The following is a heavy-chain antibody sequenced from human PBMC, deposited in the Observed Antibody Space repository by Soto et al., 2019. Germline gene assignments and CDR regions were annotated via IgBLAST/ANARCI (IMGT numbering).Heavy chain of an antibody. V-gene: IGHV3-23*01. Sequence: QPGGSLRLSCAASGFTFSSYAMSWVRQAPGKGLEWVSAISGSGGSTYYADSVKGRFTISRDNSKNTLYLQMNSLRAEDTAVYYCARDQQLGHYYYYGMDVWGQGTTVTVSS. CDR2: ISGSGGST. D-gene: IGHD6-13*01. CDR1: GFTFSSYA. J-gene: IGHJ6*02. CDR3: ARDQQLGHYYYYGMDV.